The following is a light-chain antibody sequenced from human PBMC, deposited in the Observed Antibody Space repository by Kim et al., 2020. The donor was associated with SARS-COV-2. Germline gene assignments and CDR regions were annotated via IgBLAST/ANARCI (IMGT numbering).Light chain of an antibody. V-gene: IGLV1-44*01. J-gene: IGLJ2*01. Sequence: QSVLTQPPSASGTPGQRVIISCSGRSSNIQSNTVNWYQQLPGTAPKLLIYRNDQRPSGVPGRFSGSKSGTSASLAITGLQSEDEAHYYCTSWDDSLDVVVFGGGTKLTVL. CDR2: RND. CDR1: SSNIQSNT. CDR3: TSWDDSLDVVV.